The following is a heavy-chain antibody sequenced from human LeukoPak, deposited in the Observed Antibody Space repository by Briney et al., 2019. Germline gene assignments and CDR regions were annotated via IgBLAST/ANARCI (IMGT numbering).Heavy chain of an antibody. Sequence: ASVRVSCKTSGYSFILYGISWVRQAPGQGPEGMGWISTSTGDTKYTQKFQGRVTLTTDTSTSTAYMELGSLRSDDTAVYYCARDDNYGIFVNVDYWGQGTLVTVSS. CDR2: ISTSTGDT. CDR3: ARDDNYGIFVNVDY. CDR1: GYSFILYG. D-gene: IGHD4-11*01. V-gene: IGHV1-18*01. J-gene: IGHJ4*02.